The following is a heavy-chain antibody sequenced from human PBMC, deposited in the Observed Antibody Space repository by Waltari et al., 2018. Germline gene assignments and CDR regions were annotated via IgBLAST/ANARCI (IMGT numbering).Heavy chain of an antibody. V-gene: IGHV3-30*18. J-gene: IGHJ6*03. D-gene: IGHD3-3*02. CDR1: GFTFSSYG. CDR3: AKDGTDHFYYMDV. Sequence: QVQLVESGGGVVQPGRSLRLSCAASGFTFSSYGMHWVRQAPGKGLEWVSFISYDGSNKYYAASVKGRFTISRDNSKNTLYLQMNSLRAEDTAVYYCAKDGTDHFYYMDVWGKGTTVTVSS. CDR2: ISYDGSNK.